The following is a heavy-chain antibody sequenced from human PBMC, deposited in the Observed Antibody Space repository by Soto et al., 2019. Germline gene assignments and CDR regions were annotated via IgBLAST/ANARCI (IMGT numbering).Heavy chain of an antibody. CDR1: GFTFSSYS. CDR2: ISSSSSYI. J-gene: IGHJ4*02. CDR3: ARAVWSGGSCYSDY. Sequence: EVQLVESGGGLVKPGGSLRLSCAASGFTFSSYSMNWVRQAPGKGLEWVSSISSSSSYIYYADSVKGRFTISRDNAKNSLYLQMNSLRAEDTAVYYCARAVWSGGSCYSDYWGQGTLVTVSS. D-gene: IGHD2-15*01. V-gene: IGHV3-21*01.